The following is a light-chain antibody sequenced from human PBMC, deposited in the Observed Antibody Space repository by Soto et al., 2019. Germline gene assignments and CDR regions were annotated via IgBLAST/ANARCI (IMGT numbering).Light chain of an antibody. CDR3: QQRSDWPPLT. V-gene: IGKV3-11*01. Sequence: EIVLTQSPATLSLSPGERATLSCRASQSVSSYLAWYQQKPGQAPRLLIYDASNRATGIPVRFSGSGSGTDFTLTISSLEPEDFAVYYCQQRSDWPPLTFGQGTKVEIK. CDR2: DAS. J-gene: IGKJ1*01. CDR1: QSVSSY.